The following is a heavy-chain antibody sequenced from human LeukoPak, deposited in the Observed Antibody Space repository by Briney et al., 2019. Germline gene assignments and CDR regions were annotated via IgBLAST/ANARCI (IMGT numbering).Heavy chain of an antibody. CDR2: IYDSGRT. V-gene: IGHV4-30-2*01. D-gene: IGHD3-22*01. J-gene: IGHJ4*02. CDR1: GDSISSGGNY. Sequence: SETLSLTCTVSGDSISSGGNYWSWVRQPPGRGLEWIGYIYDSGRTYYSPSLESRVTISLDRSKTQFSLEVTSVTAADSAVYYCASSGYYEQDYWGQGTLVTVSS. CDR3: ASSGYYEQDY.